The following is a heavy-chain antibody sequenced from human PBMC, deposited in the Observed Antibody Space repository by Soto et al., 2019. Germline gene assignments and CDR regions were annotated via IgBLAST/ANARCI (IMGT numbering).Heavy chain of an antibody. Sequence: QVQLQQWGAGLLKTSETLSLTCAVYGGSFSGYYWSWIRQPPGKGLEWIGEINHSGSTNYNPSLKSRVAISVDTSKNQFSLKLSSVTAADTAVYYCASHYGGNSGGDYWGQGTLVTVSS. CDR1: GGSFSGYY. CDR3: ASHYGGNSGGDY. V-gene: IGHV4-34*01. D-gene: IGHD4-17*01. J-gene: IGHJ4*02. CDR2: INHSGST.